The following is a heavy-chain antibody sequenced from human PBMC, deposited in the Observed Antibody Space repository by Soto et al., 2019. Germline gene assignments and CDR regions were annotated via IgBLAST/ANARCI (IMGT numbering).Heavy chain of an antibody. CDR2: ISSNGGST. D-gene: IGHD3-9*01. CDR1: GFTFSSYA. CDR3: ARAIWETYGMDV. V-gene: IGHV3-64*01. Sequence: EVQLVESGGGLVQPGGSLRLSCAASGFTFSSYAMHWVRQAPGKGLEYVSAISSNGGSTYYANSVKGRFTISRDNSKNTLYLQMGSLRAEDMAVYYRARAIWETYGMDVWGQGTTVTVSS. J-gene: IGHJ6*02.